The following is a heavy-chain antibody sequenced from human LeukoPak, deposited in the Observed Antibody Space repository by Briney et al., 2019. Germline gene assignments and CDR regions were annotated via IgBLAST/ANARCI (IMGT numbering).Heavy chain of an antibody. J-gene: IGHJ4*02. D-gene: IGHD6-13*01. Sequence: ASVKVSCKASGYTFTNCGISWVRQAPGQGLEWMSWISANNGEIRYAQNFQGRVTMTTDTSTTTAYMELRSLRSDDTAVYYCARVPPSEHQLFSSDYWGQGTQVTVSS. CDR2: ISANNGEI. CDR3: ARVPPSEHQLFSSDY. CDR1: GYTFTNCG. V-gene: IGHV1-18*04.